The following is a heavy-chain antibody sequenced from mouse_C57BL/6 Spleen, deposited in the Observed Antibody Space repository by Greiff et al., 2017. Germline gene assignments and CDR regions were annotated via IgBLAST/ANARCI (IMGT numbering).Heavy chain of an antibody. D-gene: IGHD1-1*02. CDR1: GFTFSNYA. V-gene: IGHV5-4*03. Sequence: EGKLQESGGGLVKPGGSLKISCAASGFTFSNYAMSWVRQTPEKRLGWVATISDGGSYTYYPDNVKGRFTISRDNAKNNLYLQMSHLKSEDTAMYYCARDQVLSDYFDYWGQGTTLTVSS. CDR2: ISDGGSYT. J-gene: IGHJ2*01. CDR3: ARDQVLSDYFDY.